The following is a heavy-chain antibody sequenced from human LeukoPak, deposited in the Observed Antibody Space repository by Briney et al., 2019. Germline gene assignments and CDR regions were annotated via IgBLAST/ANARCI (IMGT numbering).Heavy chain of an antibody. CDR1: GYTLTELS. J-gene: IGHJ4*02. D-gene: IGHD1-26*01. V-gene: IGHV1-24*01. CDR3: ARDAGGFDY. Sequence: GASVKVSCKVSGYTLTELSMHWVRQAPGKGLEWMGGFDPEDGETIYAQKFQGRVTMTTDTSTSTAYMELRSLRSDDTAVYYCARDAGGFDYWGQGTLVTVSS. CDR2: FDPEDGET.